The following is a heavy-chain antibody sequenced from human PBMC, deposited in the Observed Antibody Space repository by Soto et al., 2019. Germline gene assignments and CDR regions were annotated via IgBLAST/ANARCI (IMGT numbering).Heavy chain of an antibody. V-gene: IGHV3-64*04. CDR3: AREGYSRSWLNWFDP. J-gene: IGHJ5*02. D-gene: IGHD6-13*01. CDR2: ISSNGGNT. Sequence: PGGSLRLSCSASGFTFSSYAMHWVRQAPGKGLEYVSAISSNGGNTYYADAVKGRFTISRDNAKNSLYLQMNSLRAEDTAVYYCAREGYSRSWLNWFDPWGQGTLVTVPS. CDR1: GFTFSSYA.